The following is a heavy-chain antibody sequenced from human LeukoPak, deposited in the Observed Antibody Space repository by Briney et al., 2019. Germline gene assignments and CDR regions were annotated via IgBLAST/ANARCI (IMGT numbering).Heavy chain of an antibody. CDR3: FGIF. J-gene: IGHJ4*02. V-gene: IGHV3-7*01. CDR1: GFTFSTYW. D-gene: IGHD1-14*01. Sequence: GSLRLSCAASGFTFSTYWINWARPAPGKGLEWVGNINPDGSETYYVDSVKGRFIISRDNAKNSLYLQMNSLKTEDTAVYYCFGIFWGQGTLVTVSS. CDR2: INPDGSET.